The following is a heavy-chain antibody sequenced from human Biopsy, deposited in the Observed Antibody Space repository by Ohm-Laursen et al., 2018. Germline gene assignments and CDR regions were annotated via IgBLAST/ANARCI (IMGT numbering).Heavy chain of an antibody. J-gene: IGHJ6*02. D-gene: IGHD6-6*01. CDR1: GFTFSSYS. Sequence: SLRLSCVASGFTFSSYSMNWVRQAPGKGLEWISYISETSSHIYDADSVKGRFTVARDNAKNSLYLQLNSLRAEDTAVYYCARDSRRTAREGGMDVWGQGTTVTVSS. CDR2: ISETSSHI. CDR3: ARDSRRTAREGGMDV. V-gene: IGHV3-21*01.